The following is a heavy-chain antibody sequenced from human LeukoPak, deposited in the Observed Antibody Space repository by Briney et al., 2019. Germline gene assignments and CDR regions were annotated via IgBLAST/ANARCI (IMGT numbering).Heavy chain of an antibody. V-gene: IGHV3-21*01. J-gene: IGHJ4*02. CDR2: ISSSSSYI. CDR1: GFTFSSYS. D-gene: IGHD3-9*01. Sequence: TGGSLRLSRAASGFTFSSYSMNWVRQAPGKGLEWVSSISSSSSYIYYADSVKGRFTISRDNAKNSLYLQMNSLRAEDTAVYYCARDLTPDDILTGYYWGQGTLVTVSS. CDR3: ARDLTPDDILTGYY.